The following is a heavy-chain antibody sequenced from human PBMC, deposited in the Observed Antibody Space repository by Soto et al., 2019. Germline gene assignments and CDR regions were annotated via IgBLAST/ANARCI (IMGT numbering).Heavy chain of an antibody. CDR1: GYTFTSCG. D-gene: IGHD2-8*01. CDR3: ARGQDIVLMVYPRNYGMDV. J-gene: IGHJ6*02. V-gene: IGHV1-8*02. CDR2: MNPNSGNT. Sequence: EASVKVSCKASGYTFTSCGSNWVRQATRQGLEWMGWMNPNSGNTGYAQKFQGRVTMTRNTSISTAYMELSSLRSEDTAVYYCARGQDIVLMVYPRNYGMDVWGQGTTVTVSS.